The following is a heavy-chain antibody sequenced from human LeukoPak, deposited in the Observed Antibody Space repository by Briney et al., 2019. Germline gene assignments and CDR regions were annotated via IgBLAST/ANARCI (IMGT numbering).Heavy chain of an antibody. J-gene: IGHJ5*02. CDR2: IYYSGST. CDR1: RFTFSSYS. Sequence: PGGSLRLSCAASRFTFSSYSMNWVRQPPGKGLEWIGSIYYSGSTYYNPSLKSRVTISVDTSKNQFSLKLSSVTAADTAVYYCARGDQIGSGIFLATHNWFDPWGQGTLVTVSS. CDR3: ARGDQIGSGIFLATHNWFDP. V-gene: IGHV4-39*07. D-gene: IGHD3-10*01.